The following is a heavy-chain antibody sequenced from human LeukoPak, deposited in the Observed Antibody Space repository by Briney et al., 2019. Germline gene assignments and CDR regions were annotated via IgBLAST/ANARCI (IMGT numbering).Heavy chain of an antibody. Sequence: ASVKVSCKASGYTFTGYYMHWVRQAPGQGLEWMGWINPNSGGTNYARKFQGRVTMTRDTSISTAYMELSRLRSDDTAVYYCARRNYYDSSYFDYWGQGTLVTVSS. CDR1: GYTFTGYY. V-gene: IGHV1-2*02. CDR3: ARRNYYDSSYFDY. J-gene: IGHJ4*02. CDR2: INPNSGGT. D-gene: IGHD3-22*01.